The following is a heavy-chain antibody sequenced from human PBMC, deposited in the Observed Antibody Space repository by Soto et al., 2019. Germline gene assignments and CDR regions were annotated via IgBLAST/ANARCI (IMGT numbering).Heavy chain of an antibody. V-gene: IGHV4-31*03. Sequence: QVQLQESGPGLVKPSQTLSLTCTVSGGSISSGGYYWSWIRQHPVQGLEWIGYIYYSGSTYYNPSLKSRVTISVDTSKNQFPLKLSSVTAADTAVYYCARKDYYGSGSYGGYYGMDVWGQGTTVTVSS. CDR3: ARKDYYGSGSYGGYYGMDV. J-gene: IGHJ6*02. CDR1: GGSISSGGYY. D-gene: IGHD3-10*01. CDR2: IYYSGST.